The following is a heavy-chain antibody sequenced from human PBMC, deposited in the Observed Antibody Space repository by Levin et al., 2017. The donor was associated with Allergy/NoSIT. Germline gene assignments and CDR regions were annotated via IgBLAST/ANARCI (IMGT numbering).Heavy chain of an antibody. CDR3: TRADSSAYSDY. CDR2: ISYDGSTT. J-gene: IGHJ4*02. V-gene: IGHV3-30-3*01. D-gene: IGHD3-22*01. Sequence: GESLKISCAASGFLFSSSAMHWVRQAPGKGLEWVAVISYDGSTTYYPDSVKGRFTISRDSAKNTLYLQMNSLRAEDTAVYYCTRADSSAYSDYWGQGTLVTVSS. CDR1: GFLFSSSA.